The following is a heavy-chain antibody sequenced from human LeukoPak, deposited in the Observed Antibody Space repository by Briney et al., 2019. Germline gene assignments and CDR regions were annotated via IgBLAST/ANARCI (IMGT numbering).Heavy chain of an antibody. Sequence: PGGSLRLSCGASGFTFNRFCMSWVRQAPEKGLEWVSAIGGRGDNAWYADSVKGRFTISRDNSKNTLYLQMDSLRAEDTAMYYCAKDLWASETVIGTSRLPDSWVQGTLVTVSS. J-gene: IGHJ4*02. D-gene: IGHD6-19*01. V-gene: IGHV3-23*01. CDR3: AKDLWASETVIGTSRLPDS. CDR1: GFTFNRFC. CDR2: IGGRGDNA.